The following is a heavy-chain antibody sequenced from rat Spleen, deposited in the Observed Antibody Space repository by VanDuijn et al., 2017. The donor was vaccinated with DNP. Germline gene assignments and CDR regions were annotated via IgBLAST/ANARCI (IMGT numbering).Heavy chain of an antibody. CDR3: ATHGSISTIFTGAMDV. D-gene: IGHD1-2*01. J-gene: IGHJ4*01. V-gene: IGHV5-46*01. CDR1: GFTFSSFP. CDR2: ISTTGTKT. Sequence: EVQLEESGGGLVQPGGSMKLSCTASGFTFSSFPMAWVRQAPTKGLEWVAIISTTGTKTDYRDSVKGRFTVSRDNARGILYLQMNSLTSEDTATYYCATHGSISTIFTGAMDVWGQGTSVTVSS.